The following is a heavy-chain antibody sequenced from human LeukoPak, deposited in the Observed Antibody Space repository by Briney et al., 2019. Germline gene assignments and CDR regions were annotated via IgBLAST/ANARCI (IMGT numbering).Heavy chain of an antibody. Sequence: KSSETLSLTCTVSGVSISNYYWTWIRQPAGKGLEWIGRIYSSGKTNYNPSLKSRVTMSVDTSNNQFSLRLSSVTAADTAVYFCARLTYSDSSQLYYYYYYLDVWGKGTTVTVSS. J-gene: IGHJ6*03. D-gene: IGHD6-6*01. V-gene: IGHV4-4*07. CDR2: IYSSGKT. CDR1: GVSISNYY. CDR3: ARLTYSDSSQLYYYYYYLDV.